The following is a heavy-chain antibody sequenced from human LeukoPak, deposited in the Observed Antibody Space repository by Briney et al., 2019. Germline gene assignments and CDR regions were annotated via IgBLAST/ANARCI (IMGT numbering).Heavy chain of an antibody. J-gene: IGHJ5*01. CDR1: GGSMTSYC. D-gene: IGHD3-22*01. CDR3: ASSYFYDGNRYFDS. V-gene: IGHV4-59*08. Sequence: SETLSLMCNVSGGSMTSYCWNWMRQPPGKGLEWIGYIYYTVGTNSNPSLKSRLTISRDTSKKQFSLKLSSVTAADTAIYYCASSYFYDGNRYFDSWGQGALVTVSS. CDR2: IYYTVGT.